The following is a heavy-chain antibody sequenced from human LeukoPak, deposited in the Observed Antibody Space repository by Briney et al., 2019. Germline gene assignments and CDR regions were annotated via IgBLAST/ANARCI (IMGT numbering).Heavy chain of an antibody. CDR3: ARDRYGDGFAHFDY. Sequence: SVKVSCKSSGYTFTAYAMHWVRQAPGQGLEWMGWITPSDGANYAQKFQGRVTMTRDTSMSTAYMDLNRLTSDDTAVYFCARDRYGDGFAHFDYWGQGTLVTVSS. D-gene: IGHD5-24*01. J-gene: IGHJ4*02. CDR1: GYTFTAYA. V-gene: IGHV1-2*02. CDR2: ITPSDGA.